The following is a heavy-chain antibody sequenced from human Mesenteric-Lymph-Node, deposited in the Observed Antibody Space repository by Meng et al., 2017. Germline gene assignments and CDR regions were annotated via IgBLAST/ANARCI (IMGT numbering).Heavy chain of an antibody. CDR1: GGSISSSNW. CDR2: IYHSGST. V-gene: IGHV4-4*02. D-gene: IGHD2-21*01. CDR3: ASFDHIPRRNYFDY. Sequence: QQQLQESVPGLVKPSGTLSLTCAVSGGSISSSNWWSWVRQPPGKGLEWIGEIYHSGSTNYNPSLKSRVSISVDTSKNQFALNLNSMTAADTAVYYCASFDHIPRRNYFDYWGQGTLVTVSS. J-gene: IGHJ4*02.